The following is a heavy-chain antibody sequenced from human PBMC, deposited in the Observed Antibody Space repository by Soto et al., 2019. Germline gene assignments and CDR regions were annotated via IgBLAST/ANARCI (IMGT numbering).Heavy chain of an antibody. D-gene: IGHD6-13*01. CDR2: IYYSGST. V-gene: IGHV4-39*01. J-gene: IGHJ5*02. CDR1: GGSISSSSYY. Sequence: QLQLQESGPGLVKPSETLSLTCTVSGGSISSSSYYWGWIRQPPGKGLEWIGSIYYSGSTYYNPSLNSRVTISVYTSQNQFALKLSSVTAADTAVYYCARRRRSSSWHWFDPWGQGTLVTVSS. CDR3: ARRRRSSSWHWFDP.